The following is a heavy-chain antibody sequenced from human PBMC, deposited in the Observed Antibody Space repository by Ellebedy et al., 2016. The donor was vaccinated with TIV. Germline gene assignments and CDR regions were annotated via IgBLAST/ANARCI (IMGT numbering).Heavy chain of an antibody. V-gene: IGHV3-30*03. Sequence: GGSLRLSCAASGFTFSSYGMHWVRQAPGKGLEWVAVISYDGSNKYYADSVKGRFTISRDNSKNTLYLQMNSLRAEDTAVYYCARDREQWLVPGYGMDVWGQGTTVTVSS. CDR1: GFTFSSYG. J-gene: IGHJ6*02. CDR3: ARDREQWLVPGYGMDV. D-gene: IGHD6-19*01. CDR2: ISYDGSNK.